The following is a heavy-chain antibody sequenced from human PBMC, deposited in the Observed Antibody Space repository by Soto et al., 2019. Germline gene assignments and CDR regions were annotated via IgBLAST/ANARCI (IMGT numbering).Heavy chain of an antibody. J-gene: IGHJ5*02. CDR2: IYGGGST. CDR1: GFSVSYNY. V-gene: IGHV3-53*01. CDR3: ARDPSRGCGGACYSGWFDP. Sequence: GGSLRLSCAASGFSVSYNYMSWLRQAPGRGLEWVSVIYGGGSTYYADSVKGRFTISRDKSKNTLYLQMNSLRAEDTAVYYCARDPSRGCGGACYSGWFDPWGQGTLVTVSS. D-gene: IGHD2-21*02.